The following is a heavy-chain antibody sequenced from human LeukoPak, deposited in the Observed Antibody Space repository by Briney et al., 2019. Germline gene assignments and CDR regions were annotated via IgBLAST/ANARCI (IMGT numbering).Heavy chain of an antibody. CDR3: ARDEEKGFVDY. D-gene: IGHD3-10*01. V-gene: IGHV4-61*01. Sequence: SETLSLTCTVSGGSISSSSYYWGWIRQPPGRGLEWIGYIYYSGSTNYNPSLKSRVTISVDTSKNQFSLKLSSVTAADTAVYYCARDEEKGFVDYWGQGTLVTVSS. CDR1: GGSISSSSYY. CDR2: IYYSGST. J-gene: IGHJ4*02.